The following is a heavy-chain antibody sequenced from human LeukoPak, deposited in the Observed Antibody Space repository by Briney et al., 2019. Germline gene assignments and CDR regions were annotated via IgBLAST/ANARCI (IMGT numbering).Heavy chain of an antibody. D-gene: IGHD6-13*01. Sequence: GGSLRLSCAASGFTFSTYAMHWVRQAPGKGLEYVSAISSNGGSTYYANSVKGRFTISRDNAKNSLSLQMNSLRAEDTAVYYCAREGYSPYWGQGTLVTVSS. CDR3: AREGYSPY. J-gene: IGHJ4*02. V-gene: IGHV3-64*01. CDR1: GFTFSTYA. CDR2: ISSNGGST.